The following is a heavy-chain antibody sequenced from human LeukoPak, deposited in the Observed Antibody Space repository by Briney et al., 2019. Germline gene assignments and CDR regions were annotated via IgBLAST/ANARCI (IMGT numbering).Heavy chain of an antibody. CDR1: GYTFTGYC. J-gene: IGHJ4*02. V-gene: IGHV1-69*04. D-gene: IGHD6-13*01. CDR2: IIPILGIA. Sequence: ASVKVSCKASGYTFTGYCMHWVRQAPGQGLEWMGRIIPILGIANYAQKFQGRVTITADKSTSTAYMELSSLRSEDTAVYYCARDQEGVAAADYWGQGTLVTVSS. CDR3: ARDQEGVAAADY.